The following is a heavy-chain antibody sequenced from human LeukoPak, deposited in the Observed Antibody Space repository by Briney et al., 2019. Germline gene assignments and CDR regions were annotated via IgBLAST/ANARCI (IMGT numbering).Heavy chain of an antibody. CDR3: ASTVVARPIDS. CDR1: GGPISSYY. D-gene: IGHD6-6*01. Sequence: SETLSLTCTVSGGPISSYYWSWIRQTPGKGLEWIGYIYYSGSTNYNPSLEGRVTIAVDTSKNQFSLKLSSVTAADTAVYYCASTVVARPIDSWGQGTLVSVSS. V-gene: IGHV4-59*01. CDR2: IYYSGST. J-gene: IGHJ4*02.